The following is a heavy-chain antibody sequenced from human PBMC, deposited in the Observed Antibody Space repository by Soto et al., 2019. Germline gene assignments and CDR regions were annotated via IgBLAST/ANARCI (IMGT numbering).Heavy chain of an antibody. CDR1: GYTFTSYG. V-gene: IGHV1-18*04. CDR2: ISAYNGNT. CDR3: ARAVDTAMEGWFDP. Sequence: ASVKVSCKASGYTFTSYGISWVRQAPGQGLEWMGWISAYNGNTNYAQKLQGRVTMTADTSTSTAYMELRSLRSDDTAVYYCARAVDTAMEGWFDPWGQGTLVTVSS. J-gene: IGHJ5*02. D-gene: IGHD5-18*01.